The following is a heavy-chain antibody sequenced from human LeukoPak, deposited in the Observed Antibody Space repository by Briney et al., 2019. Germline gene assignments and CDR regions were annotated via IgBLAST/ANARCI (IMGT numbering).Heavy chain of an antibody. Sequence: SETLSLTCAVYGGSFSGYYWSWIRQPPGKGLEWIGEINHSGSTNYNPSLESRVTISVDTSKNQFSLKLSSVTAADTAVYYCARHRASDSSGYVDYWGQGTLVTVSS. CDR3: ARHRASDSSGYVDY. CDR2: INHSGST. CDR1: GGSFSGYY. D-gene: IGHD3-22*01. J-gene: IGHJ4*02. V-gene: IGHV4-34*01.